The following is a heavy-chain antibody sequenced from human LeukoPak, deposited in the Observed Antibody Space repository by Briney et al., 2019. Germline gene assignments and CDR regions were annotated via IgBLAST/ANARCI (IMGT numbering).Heavy chain of an antibody. CDR3: ARSYMSKWLFSFGY. V-gene: IGHV3-48*01. CDR1: GFTFSSYS. J-gene: IGHJ4*02. CDR2: ISSSSSTI. D-gene: IGHD3-22*01. Sequence: GGSLRLSCAASGFTFSSYSVNWVRQAAGKGLEWVSYISSSSSTIYYADSVKGRFTISRDNAKNSLYLQMNSLRAEDTAVYYCARSYMSKWLFSFGYWGQGTLVTVSS.